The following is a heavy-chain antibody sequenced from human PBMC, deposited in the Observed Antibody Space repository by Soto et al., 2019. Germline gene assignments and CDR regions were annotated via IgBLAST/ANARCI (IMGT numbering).Heavy chain of an antibody. J-gene: IGHJ4*02. CDR2: ISGSGGST. D-gene: IGHD3-16*01. V-gene: IGHV3-23*01. Sequence: WGSLRLSCAASGFTFSSYAMSWVRQAPGKGLEWVSAISGSGGSTYYADSVKGRFTISRDNSKNTLYLQMNSLRADDTAVYYCAKDRLAGGFDYWGQGTLVTVSS. CDR1: GFTFSSYA. CDR3: AKDRLAGGFDY.